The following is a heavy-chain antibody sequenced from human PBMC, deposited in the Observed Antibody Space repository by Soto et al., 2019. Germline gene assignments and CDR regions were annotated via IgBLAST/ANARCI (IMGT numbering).Heavy chain of an antibody. CDR2: IYYSGST. J-gene: IGHJ4*02. Sequence: QVQLQESGPGLVKPSQTLSLTCTVSGGSISSGDYYWSWIRQPPGKGLEWIGYIYYSGSTYYNPSLKSRVTISVDTSKNQFSLKLSSVTAADTAVYYCARGRPPYGDYVLVAFDYWGQGTLVTVSS. CDR1: GGSISSGDYY. CDR3: ARGRPPYGDYVLVAFDY. V-gene: IGHV4-30-4*01. D-gene: IGHD4-17*01.